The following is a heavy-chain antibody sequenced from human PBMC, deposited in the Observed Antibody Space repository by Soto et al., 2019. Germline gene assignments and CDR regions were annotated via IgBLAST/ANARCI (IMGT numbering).Heavy chain of an antibody. CDR2: ISSGSDYI. CDR3: ARSPVGDAFNV. Sequence: EVQLVGSGGGLVKPGGSLRLSWAASGFTFSSYSMNWVRQAPGKGLEWVSSISSGSDYIFYADSVKGRFTISRDNAKNALFLQLNSLTAEDTAVYYCARSPVGDAFNVWGQGTVVTVSS. CDR1: GFTFSSYS. V-gene: IGHV3-21*01. J-gene: IGHJ3*01.